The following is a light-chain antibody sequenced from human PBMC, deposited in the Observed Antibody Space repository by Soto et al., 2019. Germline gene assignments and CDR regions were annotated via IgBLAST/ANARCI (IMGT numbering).Light chain of an antibody. V-gene: IGKV2-28*01. CDR1: QSLLHSNGYNY. CDR2: LGS. Sequence: DIVMTQSPLSLPVTPGEPASISCRSSQSLLHSNGYNYLDWYLQKPGQSPQLLIYLGSNRASGVPDRFGGSGSGTDFTLKIRRVEAEDVGVYYCMQALQSPPYTFGQGTKLEIK. CDR3: MQALQSPPYT. J-gene: IGKJ2*01.